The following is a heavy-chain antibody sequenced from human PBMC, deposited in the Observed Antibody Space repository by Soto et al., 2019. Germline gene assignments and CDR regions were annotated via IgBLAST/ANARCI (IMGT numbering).Heavy chain of an antibody. D-gene: IGHD3-10*01. CDR2: IFVSGIT. CDR1: GGSITKYY. CDR3: ARGSFHPPAGNLGGLFDP. J-gene: IGHJ5*02. V-gene: IGHV4-4*07. Sequence: PSETLSLTCAVSGGSITKYYWNWIRQPAGEGLEWIGRIFVSGITTYNPSLQSRVTMSIDMSKSQFSLKLTPVTAADTAIYFCARGSFHPPAGNLGGLFDPWGQGILVTVSS.